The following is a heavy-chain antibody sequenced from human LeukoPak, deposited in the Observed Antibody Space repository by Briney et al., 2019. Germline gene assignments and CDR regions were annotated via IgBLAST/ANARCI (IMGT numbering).Heavy chain of an antibody. J-gene: IGHJ5*02. D-gene: IGHD3-22*01. CDR2: IKQDGSEK. CDR1: GFTFSRYW. Sequence: GGSLRPSCAASGFTFSRYWMSWVRQAPGKGLEWVANIKQDGSEKYYVDSVKGRFTISRDNAKNSLYLQMNSLRAEDTAVYYCAQECVDSSGYYYVPNYFDPWGQGTLVTVSS. V-gene: IGHV3-7*01. CDR3: AQECVDSSGYYYVPNYFDP.